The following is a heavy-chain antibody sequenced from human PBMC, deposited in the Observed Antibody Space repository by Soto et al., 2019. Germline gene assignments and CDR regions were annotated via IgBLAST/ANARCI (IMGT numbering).Heavy chain of an antibody. CDR1: GGTFSSYA. D-gene: IGHD2-21*01. CDR3: ARDKSDKDPYYYYYGMDV. Sequence: SVKVSCKASGGTFSSYAISWVRQAPGQGLEWMGGIIPIFGTANYAQKFQGRVTITADESTSTAYMELSSLRSEDTAVYYCARDKSDKDPYYYYYGMDVWGQGTTVTVS. V-gene: IGHV1-69*13. CDR2: IIPIFGTA. J-gene: IGHJ6*02.